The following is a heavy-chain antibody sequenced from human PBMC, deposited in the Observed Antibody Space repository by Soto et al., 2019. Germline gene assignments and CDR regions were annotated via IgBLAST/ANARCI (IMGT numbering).Heavy chain of an antibody. CDR3: ARQGITIFYFDY. Sequence: PSETLSLTCTVSGGSISSYYWSWIRQPPGKGLEWIGYIYYSGSTNYNPSLKSRVTISVDTSKNQFSLKLSSVTAADTAVYYCARQGITIFYFDYWGQGTLVTVSS. V-gene: IGHV4-59*08. CDR2: IYYSGST. CDR1: GGSISSYY. D-gene: IGHD3-9*01. J-gene: IGHJ4*02.